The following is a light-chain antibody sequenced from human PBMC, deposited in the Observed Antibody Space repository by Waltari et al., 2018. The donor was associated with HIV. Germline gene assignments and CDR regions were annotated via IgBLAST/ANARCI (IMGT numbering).Light chain of an antibody. CDR1: TLPKQY. CDR2: EDI. J-gene: IGLJ3*02. Sequence: SYELTQPPSVSVSPGQTARTTCPGDTLPKQYAHWYQQKSGQAPVLVIYEDIKRPSGIPERFSGSSSGTMAILTISGAQVEDEADYYCYSTESNGNHRVFGGGTKLTVL. CDR3: YSTESNGNHRV. V-gene: IGLV3-10*01.